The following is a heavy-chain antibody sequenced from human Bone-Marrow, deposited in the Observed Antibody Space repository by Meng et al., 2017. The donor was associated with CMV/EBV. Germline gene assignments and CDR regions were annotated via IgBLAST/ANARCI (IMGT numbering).Heavy chain of an antibody. CDR3: ARGGLLGGSIYAKYYCDY. V-gene: IGHV3-48*04. CDR2: ISHSSSTI. CDR1: GFPFSSYS. Sequence: GGSLRLSCAVSGFPFSSYSMNWVRQAPGKGLEWVSYISHSSSTIYYADSVKGRFTISRDNAKNSLYLQMNSLRADDTAVYSCARGGLLGGSIYAKYYCDYWGQGSLVSVSS. D-gene: IGHD2-8*01. J-gene: IGHJ4*02.